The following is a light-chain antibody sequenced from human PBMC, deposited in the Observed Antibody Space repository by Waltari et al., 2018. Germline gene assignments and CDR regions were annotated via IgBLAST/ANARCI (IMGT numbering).Light chain of an antibody. CDR3: HSRDTSSTRV. CDR2: GQN. Sequence: SSELTQDPSVSVALGQTVRITCQGDSLRRFDASWYKQRPGQAPILALYGQNNRPSGIPDRFSGSTSGNTASLTITGAQAEDEADYYCHSRDTSSTRVFGGGTRLTV. CDR1: SLRRFD. V-gene: IGLV3-19*01. J-gene: IGLJ2*01.